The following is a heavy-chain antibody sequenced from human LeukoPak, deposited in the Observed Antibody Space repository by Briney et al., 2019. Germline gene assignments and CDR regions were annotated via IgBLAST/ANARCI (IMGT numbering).Heavy chain of an antibody. V-gene: IGHV1-24*01. J-gene: IGHJ4*02. D-gene: IGHD6-19*01. CDR1: GYTLTELS. CDR3: ATEIAVAGIRGFDY. CDR2: FDPEDGET. Sequence: ASVTVSCTVSGYTLTELSMHWVRQAPGKGLEWMGGFDPEDGETIYAQKFQGRVTMTEDTSTDTAYMELSSLRSEDTAVYYCATEIAVAGIRGFDYWGQGTLVTVSS.